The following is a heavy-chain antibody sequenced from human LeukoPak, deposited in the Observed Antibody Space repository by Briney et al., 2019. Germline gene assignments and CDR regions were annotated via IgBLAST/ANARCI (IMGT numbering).Heavy chain of an antibody. CDR2: ISWNSGRI. Sequence: GGSLRLSCAASGFTFSSYAMSWVRQSTGKGLEWVSSISWNSGRIGYADSVKGRFTISRDNAKSSLYLQMNSLRAEDTALYYCAKGYRPQGSLDYWGQGTLVTVSS. D-gene: IGHD5-18*01. V-gene: IGHV3-9*01. CDR3: AKGYRPQGSLDY. CDR1: GFTFSSYA. J-gene: IGHJ4*02.